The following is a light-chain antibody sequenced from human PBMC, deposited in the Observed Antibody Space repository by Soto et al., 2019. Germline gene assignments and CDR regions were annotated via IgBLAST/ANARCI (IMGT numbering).Light chain of an antibody. CDR3: QQYATSPS. J-gene: IGKJ5*01. Sequence: EIVLTQSPDTLSLSPGERATLSCRASESVSGRQLAWYQQKPGQAPRLIMYSATNRATGIPDRFGGSVSGTDFTLTISSLEPEDFAVFYCQQYATSPSFGQGTRLEIK. V-gene: IGKV3-20*01. CDR1: ESVSGRQ. CDR2: SAT.